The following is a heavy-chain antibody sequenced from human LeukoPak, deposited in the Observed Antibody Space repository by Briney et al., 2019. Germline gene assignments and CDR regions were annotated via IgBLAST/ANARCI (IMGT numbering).Heavy chain of an antibody. J-gene: IGHJ4*02. V-gene: IGHV3-30-3*01. CDR1: GFTFSSYA. CDR3: ARDSRQFLKWIYSFDF. CDR2: ISHDTSKK. D-gene: IGHD3-3*01. Sequence: GRSLRLSCAASGFTFSSYAMHWVRQAPSKGLEWVAVISHDTSKKFYADSMKGRFTISRDNSNKTLYLQMNSLRDEDTAVYYCARDSRQFLKWIYSFDFWGQGTPVTVSS.